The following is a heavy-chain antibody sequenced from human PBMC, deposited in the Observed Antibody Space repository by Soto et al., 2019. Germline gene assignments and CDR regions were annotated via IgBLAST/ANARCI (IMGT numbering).Heavy chain of an antibody. CDR3: ARYNYQDPSGYSASLYYYYYGMDG. V-gene: IGHV5-10-1*01. CDR2: IDPSDSYT. Sequence: LGESLKISCKGSGYSFTSYWISWVRQMPGKGLEWMGRIDPSDSYTNYSPSFQGHVTISADKSISTAYLQWSSLKASDTAMYYCARYNYQDPSGYSASLYYYYYGMDGWDPGTTVTASS. J-gene: IGHJ6*02. CDR1: GYSFTSYW. D-gene: IGHD3-22*01.